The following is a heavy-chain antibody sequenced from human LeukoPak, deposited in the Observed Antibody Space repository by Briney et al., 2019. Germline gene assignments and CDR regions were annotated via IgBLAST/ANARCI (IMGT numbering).Heavy chain of an antibody. V-gene: IGHV3-21*04. J-gene: IGHJ4*02. Sequence: GGSLRLSSAASGYTFSHYSGNWVRQGPGKGLRWGSSISSTSDYICYADSVKRRFTISRDNSKNTMYLEMNSLSPDDTAVYYCARGVEPLAANTLAYWGQGTLVTVSS. D-gene: IGHD1-14*01. CDR1: GYTFSHYS. CDR3: ARGVEPLAANTLAY. CDR2: ISSTSDYI.